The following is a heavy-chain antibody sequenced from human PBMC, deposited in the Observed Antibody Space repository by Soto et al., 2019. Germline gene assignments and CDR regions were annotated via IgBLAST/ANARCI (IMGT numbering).Heavy chain of an antibody. J-gene: IGHJ6*02. D-gene: IGHD6-13*01. Sequence: ASVKVSCKASGYTFTSYAMHWVRQAPGQRLEWMGWINAGNGNTKYSQKFQGRVTITRDTSASTAYMELSSLRSEDTAVYYCARDLASIAAAGILSWVYFDYYYYGMDVWGQGTTVTVSS. V-gene: IGHV1-3*01. CDR3: ARDLASIAAAGILSWVYFDYYYYGMDV. CDR2: INAGNGNT. CDR1: GYTFTSYA.